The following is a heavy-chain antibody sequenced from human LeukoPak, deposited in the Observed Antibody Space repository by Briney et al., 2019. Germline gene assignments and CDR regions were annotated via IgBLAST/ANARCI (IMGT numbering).Heavy chain of an antibody. CDR2: LYTSGSM. CDR1: GGSISSGSYD. Sequence: SETLSLTCTVSGGSISSGSYDWYWIRQPAGKGLEWIGHLYTSGSMSYNPSLKGRVTISVDTSKNQFSLKLSSVTAADTAVYYCARTPGRWTNWYFDLWGRGTLVTVSS. D-gene: IGHD4-23*01. CDR3: ARTPGRWTNWYFDL. J-gene: IGHJ2*01. V-gene: IGHV4-61*09.